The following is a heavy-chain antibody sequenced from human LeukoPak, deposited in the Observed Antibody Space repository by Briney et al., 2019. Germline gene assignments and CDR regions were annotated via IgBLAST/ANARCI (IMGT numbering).Heavy chain of an antibody. Sequence: SVKVSCTASGGTFSSYAISWVRQAPGQGLEWMGRIIPILGIANYAQKFQGRVTITADKSTSTAYMELSSLRSEDTAVYYCARDTPPPYCGGDCYSLDYWGQGTLVTVSS. D-gene: IGHD2-21*02. CDR1: GGTFSSYA. V-gene: IGHV1-69*04. J-gene: IGHJ4*02. CDR3: ARDTPPPYCGGDCYSLDY. CDR2: IIPILGIA.